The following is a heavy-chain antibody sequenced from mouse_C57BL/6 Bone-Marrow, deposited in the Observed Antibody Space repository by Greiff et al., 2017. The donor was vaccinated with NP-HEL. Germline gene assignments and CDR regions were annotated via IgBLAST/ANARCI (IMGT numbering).Heavy chain of an antibody. D-gene: IGHD1-1*01. CDR3: AREGGIAY. V-gene: IGHV1-81*01. CDR1: GYTFTSYG. J-gene: IGHJ3*01. CDR2: IYPRSGNT. Sequence: QVQLQQSGAELARPGASVKLSCKASGYTFTSYGISWVKQRPGQGLEWIGEIYPRSGNTYYNEKFKGKATLTADKSSSTAYMELRSLTSEDSAVYFCAREGGIAYWGQGTLVTVSA.